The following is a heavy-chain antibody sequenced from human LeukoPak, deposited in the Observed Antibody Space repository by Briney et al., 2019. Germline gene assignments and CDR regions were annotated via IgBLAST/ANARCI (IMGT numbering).Heavy chain of an antibody. CDR2: ISYDGSNK. CDR3: ATHYCSSTSCYRSY. Sequence: GRSLRLSCAASGFTFSSYAMHWVRQAPGKGLEWVAVISYDGSNKYYADSVKGRFTISRDNSKNTLYLQMNSLRAEDTAVYYCATHYCSSTSCYRSYWGQGTLVTVSS. CDR1: GFTFSSYA. D-gene: IGHD2-2*02. J-gene: IGHJ4*02. V-gene: IGHV3-30-3*01.